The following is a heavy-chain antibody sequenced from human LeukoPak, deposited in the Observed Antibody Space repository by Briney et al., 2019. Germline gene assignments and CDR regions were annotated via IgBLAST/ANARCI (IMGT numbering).Heavy chain of an antibody. CDR2: IYTGGNT. V-gene: IGHV3-53*01. CDR1: GFTVDSNY. CDR3: ARGDDSGYYDYFDY. Sequence: GGSLRLSCAASGFTVDSNYLSWVRQAPGKGLEWVSTIYTGGNTYYAASVKGRFTISRNFSKNTVFLHMNSLRAEDTAMYYCARGDDSGYYDYFDYWGQGALVTVSS. D-gene: IGHD3-22*01. J-gene: IGHJ4*02.